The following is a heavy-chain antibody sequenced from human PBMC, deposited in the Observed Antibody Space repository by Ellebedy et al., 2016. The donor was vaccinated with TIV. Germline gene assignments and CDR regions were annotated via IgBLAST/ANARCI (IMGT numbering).Heavy chain of an antibody. V-gene: IGHV1-18*04. CDR2: ISAYNGNT. CDR3: ARDNEYSSSLDY. J-gene: IGHJ4*02. D-gene: IGHD6-6*01. Sequence: ASVKVSCKASSYTFTSYDISWVRQAPGQGLEWMGWISAYNGNTNYARKLQGRVTITADESTRTAYMELSSLRSEDTAVYYCARDNEYSSSLDYWGQGTLVTVSS. CDR1: SYTFTSYD.